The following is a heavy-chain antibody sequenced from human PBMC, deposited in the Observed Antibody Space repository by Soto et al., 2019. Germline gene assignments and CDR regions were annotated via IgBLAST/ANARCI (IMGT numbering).Heavy chain of an antibody. J-gene: IGHJ2*01. V-gene: IGHV1-69*12. D-gene: IGHD5-12*01. Sequence: QVQLVQSGAEVKKPGSSVKVSSKPSGGTFSSYTISWVRQAPGQGLEWMGGIIPIFGTANYAQKFQGRVTITAYESTSTAYMELSSLRSEDTAVYYCARGNHRWLQLWYFDLWGRGTLVTVSS. CDR1: GGTFSSYT. CDR3: ARGNHRWLQLWYFDL. CDR2: IIPIFGTA.